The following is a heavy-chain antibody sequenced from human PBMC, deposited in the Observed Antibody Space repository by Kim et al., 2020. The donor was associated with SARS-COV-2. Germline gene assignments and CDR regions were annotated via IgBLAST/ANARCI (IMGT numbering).Heavy chain of an antibody. V-gene: IGHV4-59*01. J-gene: IGHJ4*02. D-gene: IGHD6-6*01. Sequence: SHPSLKSRVTISVDTSKNQFSLKLSSVTAADTAVYYCARDIYSSSPGFDYWGQGTLVTVSS. CDR3: ARDIYSSSPGFDY.